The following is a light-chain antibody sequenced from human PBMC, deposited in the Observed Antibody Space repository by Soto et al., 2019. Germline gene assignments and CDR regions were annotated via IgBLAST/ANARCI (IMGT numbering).Light chain of an antibody. CDR3: QSGDSSAHAVF. J-gene: IGLJ2*01. Sequence: SYELTQSPSVSLSPGQTARITCSGDALPKQYAYWYQQKSGQAPVLVIYKDSERPSGIPERFSGSSSGTTVTLSISGVQPEDEADYYCQSGDSSAHAVFFGGGTKLTVL. CDR1: ALPKQY. CDR2: KDS. V-gene: IGLV3-25*03.